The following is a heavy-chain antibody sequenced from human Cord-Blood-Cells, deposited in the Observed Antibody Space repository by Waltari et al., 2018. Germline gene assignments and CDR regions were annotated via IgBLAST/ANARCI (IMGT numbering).Heavy chain of an antibody. J-gene: IGHJ6*02. CDR1: GGSFSGYY. CDR3: ARGGGYYYDSSGYYYYYGMDV. D-gene: IGHD3-22*01. CDR2: INHSGST. Sequence: QVQLQQWGAGLLKPSETLSLTCAVYGGSFSGYYWSWIRQPPGQGLEWIGEINHSGSTNYTPSLKSRVTISVDTSKNQFSLKLSSVTAADTAVYYCARGGGYYYDSSGYYYYYGMDVWGQGTTVTVSS. V-gene: IGHV4-34*01.